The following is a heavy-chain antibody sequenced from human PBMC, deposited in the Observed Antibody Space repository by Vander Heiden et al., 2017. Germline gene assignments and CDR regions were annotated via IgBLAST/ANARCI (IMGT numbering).Heavy chain of an antibody. V-gene: IGHV3-13*01. CDR1: GFSVNTVD. CDR3: VRRNWNLGGGFDY. J-gene: IGHJ4*02. Sequence: EVDLAASGVGLVQPGGSFRLSCAASGFSVNTVDMHWVRKVPGKGLEWVSAIGTAGDTDYRNSVKDRFTISRENANNSVYLQMNSLRAGDTAIYVCVRRNWNLGGGFDYWGQGTLVSVSS. CDR2: IGTAGDT. D-gene: IGHD1-7*01.